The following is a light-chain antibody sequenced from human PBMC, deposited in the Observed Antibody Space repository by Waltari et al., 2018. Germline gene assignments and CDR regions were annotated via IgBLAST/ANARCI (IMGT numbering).Light chain of an antibody. CDR2: EVS. J-gene: IGLJ2*01. Sequence: QSALTQPASVSGSPGQSITISCIGNNSDVGKYKLVACYHQHPGKAPKLMIYEVSKRPSGISYPFSGSKSGDTASLTISGLQAEDEAEYYCCSYTGGSIPVIFGGGTKLTVL. CDR3: CSYTGGSIPVI. V-gene: IGLV2-23*02. CDR1: NSDVGKYKL.